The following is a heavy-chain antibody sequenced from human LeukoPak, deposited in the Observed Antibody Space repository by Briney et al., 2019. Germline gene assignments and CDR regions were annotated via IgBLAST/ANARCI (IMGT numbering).Heavy chain of an antibody. V-gene: IGHV1-69*06. CDR2: IIPIFGTA. Sequence: SVKVSCKASGGTFSSYAISWVRQAPGQGLEWMGGIIPIFGTANYAQKFQGRVTITADKSTSTAYMELSSLRSEDTAVYYCARAPSIVVVPTTMRSSIFSWFDPWGQGTLVTVSS. CDR1: GGTFSSYA. D-gene: IGHD2-2*01. J-gene: IGHJ5*02. CDR3: ARAPSIVVVPTTMRSSIFSWFDP.